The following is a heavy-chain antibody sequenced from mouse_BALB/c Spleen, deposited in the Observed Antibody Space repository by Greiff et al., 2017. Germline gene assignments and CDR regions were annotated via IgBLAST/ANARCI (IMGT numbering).Heavy chain of an antibody. Sequence: VQLQQSAAELARPGASVKMSCKASGYTFTSYTMHWVKQRPGQGLEWIGYINPSSGYTEYNQKFKDKTTLTADKSSSTAYMQLSSLTSEDSAVYYCARKMYGNYAMDYWGQGTSVTVSS. CDR3: ARKMYGNYAMDY. J-gene: IGHJ4*01. CDR2: INPSSGYT. D-gene: IGHD2-10*02. CDR1: GYTFTSYT. V-gene: IGHV1-4*02.